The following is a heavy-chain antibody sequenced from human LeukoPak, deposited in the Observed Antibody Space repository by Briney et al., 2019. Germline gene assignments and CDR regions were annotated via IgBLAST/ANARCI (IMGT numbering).Heavy chain of an antibody. CDR1: GYTFTGYY. D-gene: IGHD3-22*01. CDR3: ARDTYYYDSSGYGD. CDR2: INPNSGGT. J-gene: IGHJ4*02. Sequence: ASVKVSCKASGYTFTGYYMHWVRQAPGQGLEWMGWINPNSGGTNYAQKFQGRVTMTRDTSISTAYMELSRLRSDDTAVYHCARDTYYYDSSGYGDWGQGTLVTVSS. V-gene: IGHV1-2*02.